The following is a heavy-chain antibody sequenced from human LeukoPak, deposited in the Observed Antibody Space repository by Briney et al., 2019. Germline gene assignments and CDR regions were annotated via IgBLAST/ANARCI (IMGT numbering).Heavy chain of an antibody. CDR3: AKDEWLLRPYYFDY. J-gene: IGHJ4*02. CDR1: GFTVSSNY. D-gene: IGHD5-12*01. CDR2: ISGSGGST. Sequence: PGGSLRLSCAASGFTVSSNYMSWVRQAPGKGLEWVSAISGSGGSTYYADSVKGRFTISRDNSKNTLYLQMNSLRAEDTAVYYCAKDEWLLRPYYFDYWGQGTLVTVSS. V-gene: IGHV3-23*01.